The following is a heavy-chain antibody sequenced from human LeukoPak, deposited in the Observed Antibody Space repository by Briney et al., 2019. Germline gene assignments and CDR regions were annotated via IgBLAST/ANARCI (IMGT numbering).Heavy chain of an antibody. CDR2: MNPNSGNT. D-gene: IGHD4-17*01. Sequence: ASVKVSCKASGYTFTSYAMNWVRQAPGQGLEWMGWMNPNSGNTGYAQKFQGRVTITRNTSISTAYMELSSLRSEDTAVYYCAREAGGDSRGYYYYMDVWGKGTTVTVSS. J-gene: IGHJ6*03. CDR3: AREAGGDSRGYYYYMDV. CDR1: GYTFTSYA. V-gene: IGHV1-8*03.